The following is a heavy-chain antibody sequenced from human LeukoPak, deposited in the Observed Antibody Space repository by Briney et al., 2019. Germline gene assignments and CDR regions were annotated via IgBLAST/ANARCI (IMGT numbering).Heavy chain of an antibody. Sequence: GGSLRLSCAASGFTFSTYNMNWVRQAPGKGLEWVSYISSSSSTIYYADSVKGRFTISRDNAKNSLFLQMNSLRAEDTAVYYCAKDSFDYFEWYYFDYRGQGTLVTVSS. D-gene: IGHD3-22*01. CDR2: ISSSSSTI. CDR3: AKDSFDYFEWYYFDY. V-gene: IGHV3-48*01. J-gene: IGHJ4*02. CDR1: GFTFSTYN.